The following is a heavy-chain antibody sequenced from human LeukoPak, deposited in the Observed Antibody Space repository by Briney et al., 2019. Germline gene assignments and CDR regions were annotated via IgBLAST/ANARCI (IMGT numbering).Heavy chain of an antibody. CDR2: IVVGSGNT. CDR1: GFTFTSSA. CDR3: ARGLRITIFGVVMGNWFDP. V-gene: IGHV1-58*02. J-gene: IGHJ5*02. Sequence: GASVKVSCKASGFTFTSSAMQWVRQARGQRLEWIGWIVVGSGNTNYAQKFQERVTMTRDTSISTAYMELSRLRSDDTAVYYCARGLRITIFGVVMGNWFDPWGQGTLVTVSS. D-gene: IGHD3-3*01.